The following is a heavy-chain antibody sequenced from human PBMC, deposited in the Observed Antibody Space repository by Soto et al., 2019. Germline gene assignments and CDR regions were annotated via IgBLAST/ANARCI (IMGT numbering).Heavy chain of an antibody. CDR3: ARADYHSKYQVGSTYYYYGMDV. D-gene: IGHD4-4*01. V-gene: IGHV1-69*13. Sequence: ASVKVSCKASGGTLSSYAISWVRQAPGQGLEWMGGIIPIFGTANYAQKFQGRVTITADESTSTAYMELSSLRSEDTAVYYCARADYHSKYQVGSTYYYYGMDVWGQGTTVTVSS. J-gene: IGHJ6*02. CDR1: GGTLSSYA. CDR2: IIPIFGTA.